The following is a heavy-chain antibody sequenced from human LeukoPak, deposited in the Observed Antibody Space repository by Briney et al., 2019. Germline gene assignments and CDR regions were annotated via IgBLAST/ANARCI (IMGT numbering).Heavy chain of an antibody. CDR2: IYYSGST. Sequence: SETLSLTCTVSGGSFSSYYWSWIRQPPGKGLERIGYIYYSGSTNYNPSLKSRVTISVDTSKNQFSLKLSSVTAADTAVYYCARDNYGSGSYPTLWGQGTLVTVSS. D-gene: IGHD3-10*01. V-gene: IGHV4-59*12. CDR3: ARDNYGSGSYPTL. J-gene: IGHJ4*02. CDR1: GGSFSSYY.